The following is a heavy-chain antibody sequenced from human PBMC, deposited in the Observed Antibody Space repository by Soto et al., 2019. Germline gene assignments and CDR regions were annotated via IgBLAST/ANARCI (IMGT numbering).Heavy chain of an antibody. CDR3: AKRYYDIFYCGGDCRIFDY. J-gene: IGHJ4*02. CDR1: GFTFSSYA. Sequence: GGSLRLSCAASGFTFSSYATSWVRQAPGKGLEWVSAISGSGGSTYYADSVKGRFTISRDNSKKTLYLQMNSLKAEDTAVYYCAKRYYDIFYCGGDCRIFDYWGQGTLVTVSS. CDR2: ISGSGGST. V-gene: IGHV3-23*01. D-gene: IGHD2-21*01.